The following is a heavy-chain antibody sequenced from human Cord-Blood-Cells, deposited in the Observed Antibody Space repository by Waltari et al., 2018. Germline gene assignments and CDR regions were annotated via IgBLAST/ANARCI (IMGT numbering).Heavy chain of an antibody. J-gene: IGHJ6*02. CDR3: AGGGRITIFGVVINEPRPYGMDV. V-gene: IGHV1-18*01. CDR2: ISAYNGNT. D-gene: IGHD3-3*01. Sequence: QVQLVQSGAEVKKPGASVKVSCKASGYTFTSYGISWVRQAPGQGLEWMGWISAYNGNTNYAQKLQGRVTMTTDTSTSTADMGLRSLRSDETAVYYCAGGGRITIFGVVINEPRPYGMDVWGQGTTVTVSS. CDR1: GYTFTSYG.